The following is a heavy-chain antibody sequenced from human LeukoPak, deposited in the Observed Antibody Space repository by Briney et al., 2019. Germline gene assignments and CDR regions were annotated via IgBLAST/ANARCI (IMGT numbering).Heavy chain of an antibody. CDR1: GYTFSGYY. CDR2: TNPKSGGT. Sequence: GASVKVSCKASGYTFSGYYIHWVRQAPGQGLEWMGWTNPKSGGTNYAQKFQGRVTMTRDTSITTAYMELSRLRSDDTAVYYCTRELGCSGGSCYPDYWGQGTLVTVFS. D-gene: IGHD2-15*01. V-gene: IGHV1-2*02. CDR3: TRELGCSGGSCYPDY. J-gene: IGHJ4*02.